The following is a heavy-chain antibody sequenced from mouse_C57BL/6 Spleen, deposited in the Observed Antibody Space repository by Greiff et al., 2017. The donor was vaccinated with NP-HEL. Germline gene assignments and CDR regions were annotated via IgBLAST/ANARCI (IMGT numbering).Heavy chain of an antibody. J-gene: IGHJ2*01. Sequence: EVKLVESGPGLVKPSQSLSLTCSVTGYSITSGYYWNWIRQFPGNKLEWMGYISYDGSNNYNPSLKNRISITRDTSKNQFFLKLNSVTTEDTATYYCARADGGMDYWGQGTTLTVSS. CDR3: ARADGGMDY. V-gene: IGHV3-6*01. CDR1: GYSITSGYY. CDR2: ISYDGSN.